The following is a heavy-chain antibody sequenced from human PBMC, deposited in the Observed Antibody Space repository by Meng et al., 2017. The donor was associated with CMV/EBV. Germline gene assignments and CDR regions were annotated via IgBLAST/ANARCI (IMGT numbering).Heavy chain of an antibody. CDR2: INHSGST. V-gene: IGHV4-34*01. CDR1: GGSFSGYY. D-gene: IGHD1-26*01. J-gene: IGHJ5*02. Sequence: QVQLTQLGAGLLKPSETLSLTCAVYGGSFSGYYWSWIRQPPGKGLEWIGEINHSGSTNYNPSLKSRVTISVDTSKNQFSLKLSSVTAADTAVYYCARGVGGWFDPWGQGTLVTVSS. CDR3: ARGVGGWFDP.